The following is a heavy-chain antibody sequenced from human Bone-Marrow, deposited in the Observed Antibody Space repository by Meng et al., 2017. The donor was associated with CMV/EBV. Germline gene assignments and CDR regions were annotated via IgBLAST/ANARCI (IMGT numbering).Heavy chain of an antibody. D-gene: IGHD3-22*01. V-gene: IGHV3-23*01. CDR1: KFTFISYA. CDR2: ITASGGTT. J-gene: IGHJ3*02. Sequence: GESLKISCAASKFTFISYAMSWVRQAPGKGLEWVSAITASGGTTYYADSVEGRFTISRDNSKNTLYLQMNSLRAEDTAVYYCAKGTTYYYDSSGHPDAFEIWGQGTMVTVSS. CDR3: AKGTTYYYDSSGHPDAFEI.